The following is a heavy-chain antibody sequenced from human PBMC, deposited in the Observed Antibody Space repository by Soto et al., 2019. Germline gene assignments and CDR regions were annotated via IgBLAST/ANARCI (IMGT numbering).Heavy chain of an antibody. CDR1: GGSISSSSYY. CDR3: ARRRSSWYVDP. J-gene: IGHJ5*02. V-gene: IGHV4-39*01. Sequence: LSLTCTVSGGSISSSSYYWGWIRQPPGKGLEWIGSIYYSGSTYYNPSLKSRVTISVDTSKNQFSLKLSSVTAADTAVYYCARRRSSWYVDPWGQGTLVTVSS. D-gene: IGHD6-13*01. CDR2: IYYSGST.